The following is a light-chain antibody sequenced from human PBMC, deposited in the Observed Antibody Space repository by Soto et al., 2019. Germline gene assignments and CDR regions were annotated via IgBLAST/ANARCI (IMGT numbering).Light chain of an antibody. CDR1: SSNIGNNY. CDR2: ENN. J-gene: IGLJ3*02. V-gene: IGLV1-51*02. Sequence: QSVLTQPPSVSAAPGQKVTISCSGSSSNIGNNYVSWYQQLPGTAPKLLIYENNKRPSGIPDRFSGYKSGTSATLGITGLQTWDEADYYCGTWDSSLSAWVFGGGTKLTVL. CDR3: GTWDSSLSAWV.